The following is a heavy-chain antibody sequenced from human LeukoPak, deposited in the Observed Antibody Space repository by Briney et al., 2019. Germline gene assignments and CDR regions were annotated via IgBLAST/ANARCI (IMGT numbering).Heavy chain of an antibody. J-gene: IGHJ5*02. CDR1: GFTFSSYG. CDR2: IRYDGSNK. V-gene: IGHV3-30*02. Sequence: GGSLRLSCAASGFTFSSYGMHWVRQAPGKGLEWVAFIRYDGSNKYYADSVKGRFTISRDNSKNTLYLQMNSLRAEDTAVYYCAKSLSVTMIVPNWFDPWGQGTLVIVSS. CDR3: AKSLSVTMIVPNWFDP. D-gene: IGHD3-22*01.